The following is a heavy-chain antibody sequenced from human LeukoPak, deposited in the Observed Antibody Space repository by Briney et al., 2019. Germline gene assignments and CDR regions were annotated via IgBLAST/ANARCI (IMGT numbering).Heavy chain of an antibody. J-gene: IGHJ4*02. CDR2: IRYDGSNK. CDR1: AFTFSSYG. Sequence: PGGSLRLSCAASAFTFSSYGMHWVRQAPGKGLEWVAFIRYDGSNKYYADSVKGRFTISRDNSKNTLYLQMNSLRAEDTAVYYCASRIPSLWFGELLHFDYWGQGTLVTVSS. V-gene: IGHV3-30*02. D-gene: IGHD3-10*01. CDR3: ASRIPSLWFGELLHFDY.